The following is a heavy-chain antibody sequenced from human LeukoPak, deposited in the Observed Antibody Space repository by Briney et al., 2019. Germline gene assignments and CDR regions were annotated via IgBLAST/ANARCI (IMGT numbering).Heavy chain of an antibody. CDR1: GLTFSSNG. D-gene: IGHD2-2*01. Sequence: GGSLRLSCAASGLTFSSNGMHWVRQAPGKGLDWVAFIRYDESNEYYADSVKGRFTISRDISKNTVYLQMNSLIAEDTAVYYCASSVVVPAAPLDYWGQGTLVTVSS. CDR3: ASSVVVPAAPLDY. J-gene: IGHJ4*02. CDR2: IRYDESNE. V-gene: IGHV3-30*02.